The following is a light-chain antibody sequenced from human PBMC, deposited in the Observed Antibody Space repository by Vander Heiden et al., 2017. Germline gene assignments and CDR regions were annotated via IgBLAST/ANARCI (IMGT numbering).Light chain of an antibody. J-gene: IGKJ1*01. Sequence: DIHMPQSPSTVSASLGDSVTITCRASQSINKYLAWYQQEPGKAPRLLIYKASSLERGVPSRFSGSGSGTEFSLTISSLQPDDFATYYCHQYNTYPWTFGQGTKVDVK. V-gene: IGKV1-5*03. CDR2: KAS. CDR1: QSINKY. CDR3: HQYNTYPWT.